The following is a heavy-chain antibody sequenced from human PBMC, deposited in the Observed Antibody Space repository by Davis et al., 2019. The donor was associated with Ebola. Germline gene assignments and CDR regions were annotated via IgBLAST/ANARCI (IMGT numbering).Heavy chain of an antibody. CDR3: AGQELGPFDY. D-gene: IGHD7-27*01. J-gene: IGHJ4*02. V-gene: IGHV4-59*08. CDR2: IYYSGRT. CDR1: GGSISSYY. Sequence: PSETLSLTCTVSGGSISSYYWSWIRQPPGKGLEWIGYIYYSGRTNYNPSLKSRVTISVDTTKNHFALKLSSVTAADTAVYYCAGQELGPFDYWGQGTLVTVSS.